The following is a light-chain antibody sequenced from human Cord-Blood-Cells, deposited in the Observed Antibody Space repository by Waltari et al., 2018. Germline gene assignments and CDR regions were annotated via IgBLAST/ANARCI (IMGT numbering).Light chain of an antibody. CDR1: QSISSY. V-gene: IGKV1-39*01. J-gene: IGKJ2*01. CDR3: QQSYSTPYT. Sequence: DIQMTQSPSSLSASVGDRVTITCRASQSISSYLNWYQQKPGKAPKLLIYAACSLQSGVPSRFSGSGSGTDFTLTISSLQPEDFATYYCQQSYSTPYTFGQGTKLEIK. CDR2: AAC.